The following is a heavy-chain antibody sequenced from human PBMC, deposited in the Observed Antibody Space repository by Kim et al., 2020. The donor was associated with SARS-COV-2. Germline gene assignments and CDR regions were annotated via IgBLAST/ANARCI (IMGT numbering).Heavy chain of an antibody. J-gene: IGHJ4*02. D-gene: IGHD3-10*01. CDR1: GGTFSSYA. V-gene: IGHV1-69*13. CDR3: ARGGSGSYYNVDWDKFDY. Sequence: SVKVSCKASGGTFSSYAISWVRQAPGQGLEWMGGIIPIFGTANYAQKFQGRVTITADESTSTAYMELSSLRSEDTAVYYCARGGSGSYYNVDWDKFDYWGQGTLVTVSS. CDR2: IIPIFGTA.